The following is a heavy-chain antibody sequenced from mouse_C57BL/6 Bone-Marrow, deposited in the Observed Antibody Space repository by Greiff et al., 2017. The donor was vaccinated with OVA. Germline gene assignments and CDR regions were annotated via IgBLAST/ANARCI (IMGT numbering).Heavy chain of an antibody. D-gene: IGHD2-2*01. CDR3: ARRLPFWYFEV. Sequence: VQLQESGPELVKPGASVKISCKASGYAFSSSWMNWVKQRPGKGLEWIGRIYPGDGDTNYNGKFKGKATLTADKSSSTAYMQLSSLTSEDSAVYFCARRLPFWYFEVWGTGTTVTVAS. CDR1: GYAFSSSW. CDR2: IYPGDGDT. V-gene: IGHV1-82*01. J-gene: IGHJ1*03.